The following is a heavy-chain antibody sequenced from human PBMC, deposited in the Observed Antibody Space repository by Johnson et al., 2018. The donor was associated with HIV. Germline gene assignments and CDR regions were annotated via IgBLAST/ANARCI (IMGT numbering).Heavy chain of an antibody. J-gene: IGHJ3*02. CDR1: GFTFDDYG. V-gene: IGHV3-20*04. D-gene: IGHD1-26*01. CDR3: VRGWVGATLRAFDI. CDR2: INWNGGNT. Sequence: VQLVESGGGVVRPGGSLRVSCAASGFTFDDYGMSWVRQAPGKGLEWVSGINWNGGNTGYADSVKGRFTISRDNAKNSLYLQMNSLTTEDTALYYCVRGWVGATLRAFDIWGQGTMVTVSS.